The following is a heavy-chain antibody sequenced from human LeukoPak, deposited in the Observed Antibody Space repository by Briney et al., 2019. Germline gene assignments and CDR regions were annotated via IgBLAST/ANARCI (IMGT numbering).Heavy chain of an antibody. D-gene: IGHD4-11*01. V-gene: IGHV3-23*01. J-gene: IGHJ4*02. CDR2: INGGGVNT. CDR1: GFTFSSYA. CDR3: AKDLYGNYRPADY. Sequence: GGSLRLSCAASGFTFSSYAMSWVRQAPGKGLEWVSTINGGGVNTHYADSVGGRFTISRDNSKNTLLLQMNSLRDEDTAVYYCAKDLYGNYRPADYWGQGNLVTVSS.